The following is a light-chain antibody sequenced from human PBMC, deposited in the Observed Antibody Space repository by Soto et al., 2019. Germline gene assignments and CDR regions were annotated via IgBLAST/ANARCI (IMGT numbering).Light chain of an antibody. Sequence: DVVMTQSPLPLPFTLGQPSSISCRSSQSLVYSYVNTYLSWLHQRPGQPPRLLIYKISDRFSGVPDRFSGSGAGTDFTLKISRVEAEDVGVYYCMQATQFPWTFGQGTKVDI. V-gene: IGKV2-24*01. J-gene: IGKJ1*01. CDR2: KIS. CDR1: QSLVYSYVNTY. CDR3: MQATQFPWT.